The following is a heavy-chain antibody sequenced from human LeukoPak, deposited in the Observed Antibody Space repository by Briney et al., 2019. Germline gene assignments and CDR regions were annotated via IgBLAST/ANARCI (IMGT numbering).Heavy chain of an antibody. CDR2: IKQEGSEK. J-gene: IGHJ4*02. CDR1: GFTFSSYW. Sequence: PGGSLRLSCAASGFTFSSYWMSWVRQAPGKGLEWVANIKQEGSEKYYVDSVKGRFTISRDNAKNSLYLQMNSLRAEDTAVYYCARLAVADYFDYWGQGTLVTVSS. V-gene: IGHV3-7*01. D-gene: IGHD6-19*01. CDR3: ARLAVADYFDY.